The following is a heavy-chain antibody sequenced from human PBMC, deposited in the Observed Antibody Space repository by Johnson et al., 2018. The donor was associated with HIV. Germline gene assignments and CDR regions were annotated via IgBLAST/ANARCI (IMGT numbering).Heavy chain of an antibody. CDR3: AKDIHMVAPRRAFDI. D-gene: IGHD2-15*01. Sequence: QVQLVESGGGVVQPGRSLRLSCAASGFTFSSYAMHWVRQAPGKGLAWVAVISYDGSNKYYADSVKGRFTISRDNAKNSLYLQMNSLRAEDTALYYCAKDIHMVAPRRAFDIWGQGTMVIVTS. J-gene: IGHJ3*02. V-gene: IGHV3-30*04. CDR2: ISYDGSNK. CDR1: GFTFSSYA.